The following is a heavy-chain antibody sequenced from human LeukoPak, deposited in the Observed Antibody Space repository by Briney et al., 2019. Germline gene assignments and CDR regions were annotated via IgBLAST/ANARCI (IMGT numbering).Heavy chain of an antibody. J-gene: IGHJ4*02. CDR1: GFTFSSYA. V-gene: IGHV3-23*01. Sequence: GGSLRLSCAASGFTFSSYAMSWVRQAPGKGLEWVSAISGSGGSTYYADSVKGRFTISRDNSKNTLYLQMNSLRAEDTAVYYCSSEGKYDSSGPRFYWGQGTLVTVSS. D-gene: IGHD3-22*01. CDR2: ISGSGGST. CDR3: SSEGKYDSSGPRFY.